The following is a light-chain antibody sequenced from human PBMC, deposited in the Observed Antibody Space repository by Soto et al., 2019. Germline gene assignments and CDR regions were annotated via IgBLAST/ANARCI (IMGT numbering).Light chain of an antibody. Sequence: QSALTQPASVSGSPGQSITISCTGSSSDVGGYNYVSWYQQHPDKAPKLIIYEVSNRPSGVSNRFSGSKSGNTASLTISGLQADDEGDYHCSSYTSNSTPVVFGGGTKVTVL. V-gene: IGLV2-14*03. CDR1: SSDVGGYNY. CDR2: EVS. CDR3: SSYTSNSTPVV. J-gene: IGLJ3*02.